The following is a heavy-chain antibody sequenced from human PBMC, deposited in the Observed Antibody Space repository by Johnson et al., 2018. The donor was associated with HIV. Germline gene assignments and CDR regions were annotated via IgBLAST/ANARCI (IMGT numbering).Heavy chain of an antibody. CDR1: GFTFSHNW. J-gene: IGHJ3*02. V-gene: IGHV3-7*01. CDR2: INHDVSAI. CDR3: GSLGDCHQKGAFEI. Sequence: EVQLVESGGDLVQPGGSLRLSCLGSGFTFSHNWMSWVRQAPGKGPEWVANINHDVSAIHYVDSVKGRFTISRDNAKRSLFLQMNSLRVEDTAVYFCGSLGDCHQKGAFEIWGHGTMVTVSS. D-gene: IGHD2-21*01.